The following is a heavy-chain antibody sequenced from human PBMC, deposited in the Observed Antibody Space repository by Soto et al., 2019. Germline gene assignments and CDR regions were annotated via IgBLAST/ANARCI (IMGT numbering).Heavy chain of an antibody. J-gene: IGHJ6*02. CDR1: GLTLSTYG. CDR2: ISNDGSKK. D-gene: IGHD4-17*01. CDR3: AKDMTTVTTVYYYFYGMDV. Sequence: GGSLRLSCAASGLTLSTYGMHWVRQAPGKGLEWVAVISNDGSKKYYADSVKGRFTISRDNSNNTLYLQMNSLRGEDTAIYYCAKDMTTVTTVYYYFYGMDVWGQGTTVTVSS. V-gene: IGHV3-30*18.